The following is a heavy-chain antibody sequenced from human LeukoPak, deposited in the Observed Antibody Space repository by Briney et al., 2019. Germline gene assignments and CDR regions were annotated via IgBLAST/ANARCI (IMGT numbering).Heavy chain of an antibody. V-gene: IGHV4-39*01. D-gene: IGHD3-3*01. CDR1: GGSISSSSYY. J-gene: IGHJ4*02. CDR2: NYYSGST. CDR3: ERQWRLGARSGFGD. Sequence: SETLSLTCTVSGGSISSSSYYWGWIRQPPGKGLEWIGSNYYSGSTYYNPSLKSRVTISVDTSKNQFSLKLSSVTAADTAVYYCERQWRLGARSGFGDWGQGTLVTVSS.